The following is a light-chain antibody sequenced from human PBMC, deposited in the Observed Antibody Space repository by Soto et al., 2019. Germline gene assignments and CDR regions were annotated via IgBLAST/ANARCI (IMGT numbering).Light chain of an antibody. CDR3: QKYDNPPLS. J-gene: IGKJ4*01. V-gene: IGKV1-17*01. CDR1: QVIRND. CDR2: AAS. Sequence: IQITLSLSSVSASVGDRVTITCRASQVIRNDLGWYQQKPGKAPKRLIYAASSLQSGVPSRFSGSGSGTEFTLTISSLQPEDFATYYCQKYDNPPLSFAGGTNVDVK.